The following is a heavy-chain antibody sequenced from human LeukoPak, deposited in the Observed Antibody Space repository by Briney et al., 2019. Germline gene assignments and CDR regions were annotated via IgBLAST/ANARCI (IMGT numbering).Heavy chain of an antibody. J-gene: IGHJ4*02. V-gene: IGHV3-23*01. CDR1: GFTFSVYA. CDR2: ISGSGGST. Sequence: SGGSLRLSCAASGFTFSVYAMSWVRQAPGRGLEWGSAISGSGGSTYYADSVKGRFTISRDNSKNTLYMQMNSLRAEETAVYYCAKLNRKVVGAPGGFDYWGQGTLVTVSS. CDR3: AKLNRKVVGAPGGFDY. D-gene: IGHD1-26*01.